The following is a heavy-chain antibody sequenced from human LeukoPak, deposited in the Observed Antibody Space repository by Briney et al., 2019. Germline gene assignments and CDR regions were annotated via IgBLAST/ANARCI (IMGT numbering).Heavy chain of an antibody. CDR3: ARLINWYFDL. V-gene: IGHV4-39*01. J-gene: IGHJ2*01. CDR1: GGSISSSGYY. Sequence: KPSETLSLTCTVSGGSISSSGYYWGWIRQPPGKGLEWIGNIYYSGSTYYNPSLKSRVTISVDTSKNQFSLKLSSETAADTAVYYCARLINWYFDLWGRGTLVTVSS. CDR2: IYYSGST.